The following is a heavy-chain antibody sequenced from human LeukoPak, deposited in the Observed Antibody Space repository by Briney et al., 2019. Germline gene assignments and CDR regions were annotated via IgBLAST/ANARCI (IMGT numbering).Heavy chain of an antibody. V-gene: IGHV4-30-2*01. J-gene: IGHJ3*02. Sequence: SETLSLTCTVSGGSISSGGYSWSWIRQPPGKGLEWIGYIYHSGSTYYNPSLKSRVTISVDRSKNQFSLKLSSVTAADTAVYYCARGDAFDIWGQGTMVTVSS. CDR2: IYHSGST. CDR3: ARGDAFDI. CDR1: GGSISSGGYS.